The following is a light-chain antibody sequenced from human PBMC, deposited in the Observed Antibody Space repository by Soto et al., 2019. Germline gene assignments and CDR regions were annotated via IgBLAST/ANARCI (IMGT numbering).Light chain of an antibody. CDR1: SSNIGAGYD. V-gene: IGLV1-40*01. Sequence: ALTQPPSVSGAPGQRVTISCTGSSSNIGAGYDVHWYQQLPGTAPKLLIYGNSNRPSGVPDRFSGSKSGTSASLAITGLQAEDEADYYCQSYDNSLSGYVFGTGTKVTVL. CDR3: QSYDNSLSGYV. J-gene: IGLJ1*01. CDR2: GNS.